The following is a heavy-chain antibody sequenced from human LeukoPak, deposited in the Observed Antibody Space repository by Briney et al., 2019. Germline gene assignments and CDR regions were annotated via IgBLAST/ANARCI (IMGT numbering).Heavy chain of an antibody. CDR1: GYTFTTYY. V-gene: IGHV1-46*03. J-gene: IGHJ4*02. CDR3: ARDGEYSGGYLYY. Sequence: ASVKVSCKASGYTFTTYYMHWVRQAPGQGLEWMGIINPTVGSTTYAQKFQGRVTMTRDTSTSTVFMELSSLRSEDTAVYYCARDGEYSGGYLYYGGQGTLVTVSS. CDR2: INPTVGST. D-gene: IGHD1-26*01.